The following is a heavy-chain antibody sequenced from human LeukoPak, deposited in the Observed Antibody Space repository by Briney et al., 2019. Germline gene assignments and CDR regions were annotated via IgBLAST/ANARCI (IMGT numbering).Heavy chain of an antibody. CDR1: GGSISSYY. J-gene: IGHJ4*02. V-gene: IGHV4-59*01. CDR3: ARAMGSSSWYWQDY. CDR2: IYYSGST. D-gene: IGHD6-13*01. Sequence: SETLSLTCTVSGGSISSYYWSWIRQPPGKGLEWIGYIYYSGSTNYNPSLKSRVTISVDTSKNQFSLKLSSVTAADTAVYYCARAMGSSSWYWQDYWGQGTLVTVSS.